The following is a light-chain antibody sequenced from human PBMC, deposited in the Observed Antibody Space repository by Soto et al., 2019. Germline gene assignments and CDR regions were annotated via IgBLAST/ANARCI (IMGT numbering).Light chain of an antibody. J-gene: IGKJ5*01. CDR3: QQYNNWPIT. Sequence: EIVLTQSPASLSLSPGERATLSCRASQSVPRNLAWYQQKPGQAPRLLIYGASTRATGIPARFSGSGSGTEFTLTISSLQSEDFAVYYCQQYNNWPITFGQGTRLEIK. CDR2: GAS. V-gene: IGKV3-15*01. CDR1: QSVPRN.